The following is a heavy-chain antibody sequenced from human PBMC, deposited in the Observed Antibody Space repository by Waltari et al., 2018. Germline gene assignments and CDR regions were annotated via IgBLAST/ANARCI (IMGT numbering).Heavy chain of an antibody. CDR2: INSKTYGRTR. CDR1: GFTFGDYA. Sequence: EVQLVESGGGLVQPGRSLRLSCTTSGFTFGDYAMSWFRQAPGNGMEWVGLINSKTYGRTRDYAASVKDRFTISRDDSNSLAYLQMNSLKPEDTAVYYCTSSGYTDSWSGTQFDSWGQGTLVTVSS. V-gene: IGHV3-49*03. J-gene: IGHJ4*02. D-gene: IGHD3-22*01. CDR3: TSSGYTDSWSGTQFDS.